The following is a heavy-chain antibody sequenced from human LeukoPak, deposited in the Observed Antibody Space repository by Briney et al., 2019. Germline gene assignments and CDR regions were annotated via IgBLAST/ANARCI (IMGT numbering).Heavy chain of an antibody. CDR1: GDSVSNGNYY. V-gene: IGHV4-61*03. CDR2: IYYTGKT. Sequence: PSEALSLTCTVSGDSVSNGNYYWSWLRQPPGKALEWIGYIYYTGKTYYNPSLEGRVTILVDTSRNHFSVKLSSVTAADTAVYYCARSQNYYGSGDYWSQGTLVTVSS. CDR3: ARSQNYYGSGDY. J-gene: IGHJ4*02. D-gene: IGHD3-10*01.